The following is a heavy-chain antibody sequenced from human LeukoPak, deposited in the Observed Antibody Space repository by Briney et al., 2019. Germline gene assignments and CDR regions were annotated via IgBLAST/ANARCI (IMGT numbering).Heavy chain of an antibody. CDR2: ISWNSGSI. D-gene: IGHD3-9*01. CDR3: AASTDTLTGYFWFDP. V-gene: IGHV3-9*01. J-gene: IGHJ5*02. CDR1: GFTFDDYA. Sequence: PGRSLRLSCAASGFTFDDYAMHWVRQAPGKGLEWVSGISWNSGSIGYADSVKGRFTISRDNAKNSLYLQMNSLRAEDTALYYCAASTDTLTGYFWFDPWGQGTLVTVSS.